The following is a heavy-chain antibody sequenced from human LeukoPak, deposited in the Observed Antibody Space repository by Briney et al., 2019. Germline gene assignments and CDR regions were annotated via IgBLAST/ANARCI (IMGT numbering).Heavy chain of an antibody. Sequence: SETLSLTCTVSGGSISSYYWSWIRQPPGQGLEWIGYIYYSGSTNYNPSLKSRVTISVDTSKDQFSLKLSSVTAADTAVYYCARGMRSYSFDYWGQGTLVTVSS. J-gene: IGHJ4*02. D-gene: IGHD1-26*01. CDR1: GGSISSYY. CDR3: ARGMRSYSFDY. V-gene: IGHV4-59*01. CDR2: IYYSGST.